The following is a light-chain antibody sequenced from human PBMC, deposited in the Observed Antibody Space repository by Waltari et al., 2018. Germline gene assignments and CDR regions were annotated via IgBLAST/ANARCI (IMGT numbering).Light chain of an antibody. CDR1: SRAVGGSHF. V-gene: IGLV2-11*01. J-gene: IGLJ1*01. CDR2: DVS. Sequence: QSALTQPRSVSGPPGQSVTISCTGTSRAVGGSHFVSWFQQLPGSAPKLLIYDVSERPPGVPDRFSVSKSANTASLTISGLQAEDEADYYCCSYVDTYTYVFGPGTRVIVL. CDR3: CSYVDTYTYV.